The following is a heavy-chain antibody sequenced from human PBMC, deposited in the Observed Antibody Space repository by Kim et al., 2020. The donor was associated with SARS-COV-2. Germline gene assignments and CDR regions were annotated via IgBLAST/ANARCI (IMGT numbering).Heavy chain of an antibody. V-gene: IGHV3-48*02. CDR3: ARVGAATAGGIDY. J-gene: IGHJ4*02. Sequence: ADHVKGRFTVSRDNDENALFLQMDSLRDEDTAVYYCARVGAATAGGIDYWGQGTLVTVSS. D-gene: IGHD2-21*02.